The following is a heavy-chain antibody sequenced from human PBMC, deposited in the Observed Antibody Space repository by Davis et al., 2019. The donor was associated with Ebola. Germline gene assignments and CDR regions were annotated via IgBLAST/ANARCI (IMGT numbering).Heavy chain of an antibody. Sequence: ASVKVSCKASGYTFTGYYMHWVRQAPGQGLEWMGIINPSGGSTSYAQKFQGRVTITADESTSTAYMELSSLRSEDTAVYYCARDLLRGYSYGWDYYYMDVWGKGTTVTVSS. D-gene: IGHD5-18*01. CDR1: GYTFTGYY. CDR3: ARDLLRGYSYGWDYYYMDV. V-gene: IGHV1-46*01. J-gene: IGHJ6*03. CDR2: INPSGGST.